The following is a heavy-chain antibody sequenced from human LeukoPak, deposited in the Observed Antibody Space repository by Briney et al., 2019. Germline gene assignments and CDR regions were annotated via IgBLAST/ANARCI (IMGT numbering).Heavy chain of an antibody. D-gene: IGHD3-16*01. CDR3: ARVGAGFDY. CDR2: IYYSGST. V-gene: IGHV4-59*08. J-gene: IGHJ4*02. CDR1: GGSISSYY. Sequence: SETLSLTCTVPGGSISSYYWSWIRQPPGKGLEWIGYIYYSGSTNYNPSLKSRVTISVDTSKNQFSLKLSSVTAADTAVYYCARVGAGFDYWGQGTLVTVSS.